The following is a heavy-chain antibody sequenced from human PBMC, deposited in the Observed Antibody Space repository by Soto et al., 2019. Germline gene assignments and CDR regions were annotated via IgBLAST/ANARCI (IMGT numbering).Heavy chain of an antibody. Sequence: GASVKVSWKASGYTFTSYGISWVRQAPGQGLEWMGWISAYNGNTNYAQKLQGRVTMTTDTSTSTAYMELRSLRSDDTAVYYCAIDLSPHDYGDFHLDYCGQGTLFSVS. D-gene: IGHD4-17*01. CDR1: GYTFTSYG. J-gene: IGHJ4*02. CDR3: AIDLSPHDYGDFHLDY. CDR2: ISAYNGNT. V-gene: IGHV1-18*01.